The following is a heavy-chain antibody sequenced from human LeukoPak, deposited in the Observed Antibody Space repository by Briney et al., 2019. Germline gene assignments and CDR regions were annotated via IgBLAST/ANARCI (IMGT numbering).Heavy chain of an antibody. CDR3: ARGLLYYYGSGSYYYYYGMDV. V-gene: IGHV4-59*01. Sequence: SETLSLTCTVSGGSISSYYWSWIRQPPGKGLEWIGYIYYSGSTNYNPSLKSRVTISVDTSKNQFSLKLSSVTAADTAVYYCARGLLYYYGSGSYYYYYGMDVWGQGTTVTVSS. CDR1: GGSISSYY. CDR2: IYYSGST. J-gene: IGHJ6*02. D-gene: IGHD3-10*01.